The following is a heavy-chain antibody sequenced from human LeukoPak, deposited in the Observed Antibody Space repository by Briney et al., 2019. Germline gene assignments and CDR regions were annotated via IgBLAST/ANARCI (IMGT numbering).Heavy chain of an antibody. J-gene: IGHJ4*02. CDR3: ARGRRSGPWGGSGYDSTSYYFDY. Sequence: SETLSLTCAVCGGSVSCYYWSWIRQPPGKGLAGIGEINHSGSTNYNPSRKSGVTISVDRSKNPFSLKLSSVTVADTAVYYCARGRRSGPWGGSGYDSTSYYFDYWGQGTLVTVSS. CDR1: GGSVSCYY. CDR2: INHSGST. D-gene: IGHD5-12*01. V-gene: IGHV4-34*01.